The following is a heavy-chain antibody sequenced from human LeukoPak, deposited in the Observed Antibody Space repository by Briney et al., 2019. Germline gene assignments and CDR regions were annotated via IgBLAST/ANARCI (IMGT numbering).Heavy chain of an antibody. D-gene: IGHD2-21*01. CDR3: ARGGAPFCGGDCYSVFDY. J-gene: IGHJ4*02. CDR2: IYHSGST. CDR1: GGSISSGGYY. Sequence: SETLSLTCTVSGGSISSGGYYWSWIRQPPGKGLEWIGYIYHSGSTYYNPSLKSRVTISVDRSKNQFSLKLSSVTAADTAVYYCARGGAPFCGGDCYSVFDYWGQGTLVTVSS. V-gene: IGHV4-30-2*01.